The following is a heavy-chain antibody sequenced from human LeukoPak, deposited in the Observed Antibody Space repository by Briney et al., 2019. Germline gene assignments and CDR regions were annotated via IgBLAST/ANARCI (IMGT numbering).Heavy chain of an antibody. Sequence: GESLKISCKGSGYSFTSYWIGWVRQMPGKGLEWMGIIYPGDSDTRYSPSFQGQVTISADKFISTAYLQWSSLKASDTAMYYCATSRIAARFSHAFDIWGQGTMVTVSS. CDR3: ATSRIAARFSHAFDI. CDR1: GYSFTSYW. J-gene: IGHJ3*02. V-gene: IGHV5-51*01. D-gene: IGHD6-6*01. CDR2: IYPGDSDT.